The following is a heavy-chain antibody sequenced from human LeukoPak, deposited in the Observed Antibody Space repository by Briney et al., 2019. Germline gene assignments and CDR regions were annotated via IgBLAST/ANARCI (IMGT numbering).Heavy chain of an antibody. CDR3: ARVVAADGGDELDI. Sequence: GASVKVSCKASGYTFTSYAMNWVRQAPGQGLEWVGWISTYKGNTNYGDKFPGRVPLTADSSTTTAYMQLRSLTSADTAVYYCARVVAADGGDELDIWGQGTLITVSS. D-gene: IGHD6-13*01. V-gene: IGHV1-18*01. CDR2: ISTYKGNT. J-gene: IGHJ3*02. CDR1: GYTFTSYA.